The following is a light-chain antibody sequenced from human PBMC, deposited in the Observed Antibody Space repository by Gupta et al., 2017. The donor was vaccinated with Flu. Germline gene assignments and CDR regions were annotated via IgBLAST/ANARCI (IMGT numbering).Light chain of an antibody. CDR2: GVS. CDR3: QHSGDVPYN. CDR1: ENINTY. V-gene: IGKV1-39*01. J-gene: IGKJ2*01. Sequence: DIRMTQSPSSLSPSVGDRVTITCRASENINTYLNWYQQKPGRAPKFLIYGVSTLQSGVPSRFSGSGSGTDFTLTITSLQPEDFAIYYCQHSGDVPYNFGQGTKLDMK.